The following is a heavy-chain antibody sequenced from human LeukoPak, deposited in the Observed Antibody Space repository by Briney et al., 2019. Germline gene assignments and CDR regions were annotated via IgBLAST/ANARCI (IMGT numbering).Heavy chain of an antibody. Sequence: GGSLRLSCAASGFTFSSYAMSWVRQAPGKGLEWVSAISGSGGSTYYADSVKGRFTISRDNSKNTLYLQMNSLRAEDTAVYYCAKDLIGSSSWHTSPPDYWGQGTLVTVSS. CDR3: AKDLIGSSSWHTSPPDY. J-gene: IGHJ4*02. D-gene: IGHD6-13*01. CDR1: GFTFSSYA. V-gene: IGHV3-23*01. CDR2: ISGSGGST.